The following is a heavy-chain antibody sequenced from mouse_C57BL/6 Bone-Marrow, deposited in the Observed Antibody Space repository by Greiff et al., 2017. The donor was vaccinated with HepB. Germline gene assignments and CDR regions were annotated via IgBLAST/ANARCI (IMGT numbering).Heavy chain of an antibody. CDR1: GFSFNTYA. CDR2: IRSKSNNYAT. D-gene: IGHD3-2*02. V-gene: IGHV10-1*01. CDR3: VRHGDSSGYWAMDY. J-gene: IGHJ4*01. Sequence: EVKVVESGGGLVQPKGSLKLSCAASGFSFNTYAMNWVRQAPGKGLEWVARIRSKSNNYATYYADSVKDRFTISRDDSESMLYLQMNNLKTEDTAMYYCVRHGDSSGYWAMDYWGQGTSVTVSS.